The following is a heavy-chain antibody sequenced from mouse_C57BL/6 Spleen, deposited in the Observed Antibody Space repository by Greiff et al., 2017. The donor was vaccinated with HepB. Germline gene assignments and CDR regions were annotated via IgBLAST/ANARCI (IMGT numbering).Heavy chain of an antibody. Sequence: EVQLQQSGSELVKPGASVKISCKASGYTFTDYYMNWVKQSHGKSLEWIGDLNPNNGGTSYNQKFKGKATLTVDKSSSTAYLELRSLTSEDSAVFYCARPLYDYPWFAYWGQGTLVTVSA. CDR1: GYTFTDYY. CDR2: LNPNNGGT. D-gene: IGHD2-4*01. J-gene: IGHJ3*01. CDR3: ARPLYDYPWFAY. V-gene: IGHV1-26*01.